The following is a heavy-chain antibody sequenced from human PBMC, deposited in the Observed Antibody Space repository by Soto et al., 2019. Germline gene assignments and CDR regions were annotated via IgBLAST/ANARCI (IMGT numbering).Heavy chain of an antibody. CDR3: ARVRTYYDSSGSLDY. J-gene: IGHJ4*02. CDR2: IDPNSGDT. CDR1: GYTFTGYF. D-gene: IGHD3-22*01. Sequence: ASVKVSCKASGYTFTGYFMHWVRQAPGQGLEWMGWIDPNSGDTNHAQKFQGRVTMTRDMSISTAYMELRRLTSDDTAVYYCARVRTYYDSSGSLDYWGQGTLVTVSS. V-gene: IGHV1-2*02.